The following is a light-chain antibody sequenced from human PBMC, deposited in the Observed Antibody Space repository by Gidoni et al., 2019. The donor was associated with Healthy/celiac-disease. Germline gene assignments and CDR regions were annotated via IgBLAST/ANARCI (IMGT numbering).Light chain of an antibody. Sequence: DIQMSQSPSSLSASVGDRVTIPCWATQSISSYLNWYQQKPGKAPKLLIYAASSLQSGVPSRFGGSGSGTDFTLTISRLQPEDFATYYCQQSYSTLRSFGQGTKLEIK. CDR2: AAS. CDR1: QSISSY. CDR3: QQSYSTLRS. V-gene: IGKV1-39*01. J-gene: IGKJ2*03.